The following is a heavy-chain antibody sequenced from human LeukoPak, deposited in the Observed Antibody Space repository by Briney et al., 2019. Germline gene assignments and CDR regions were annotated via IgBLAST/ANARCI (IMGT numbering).Heavy chain of an antibody. D-gene: IGHD3-10*01. Sequence: TGGSLRLSCAASGFTLSTNWMSWVRQAPGKGLEWVGRIKRKADGGTSDYAAPVKGRFTISRDDSKNTLFLQMNSLKIDDTAVYHCTTNRPGGWFGELAVWGQGTTVTVSS. CDR1: GFTLSTNW. CDR3: TTNRPGGWFGELAV. J-gene: IGHJ6*01. V-gene: IGHV3-15*01. CDR2: IKRKADGGTS.